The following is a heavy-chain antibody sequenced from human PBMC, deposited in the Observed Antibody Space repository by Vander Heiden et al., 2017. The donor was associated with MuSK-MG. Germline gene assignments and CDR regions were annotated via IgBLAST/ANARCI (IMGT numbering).Heavy chain of an antibody. CDR1: GGSISSGSYD. J-gene: IGHJ4*02. V-gene: IGHV4-61*02. D-gene: IGHD6-19*01. Sequence: QVQLQESCPGLVKPSQTLSPTCPVSGGSISSGSYDWSWIRQPAGKGLEWIGRIYTSGSTNYNPSLKSRVTISVDTSKNQFSLKLSSVTAADTAVYYCARLDRWLVQDYWGQGTLVTVSS. CDR2: IYTSGST. CDR3: ARLDRWLVQDY.